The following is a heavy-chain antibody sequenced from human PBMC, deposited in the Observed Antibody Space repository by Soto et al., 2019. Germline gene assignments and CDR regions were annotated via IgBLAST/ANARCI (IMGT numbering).Heavy chain of an antibody. D-gene: IGHD2-21*01. CDR3: ARGHIPVYGPVPDYFDS. V-gene: IGHV4-34*02. J-gene: IGHJ4*02. CDR1: GGSLRGSY. Sequence: QVHLQQWGAGLLKPSETLSLTCGVYGGSLRGSYWSWIRQPPGKALEWLGKVTHSGSTTFNPSLKSRASVSVATSDNQFSLKLTSVTAADTAVYYCARGHIPVYGPVPDYFDSWGQGTLVTVSS. CDR2: VTHSGST.